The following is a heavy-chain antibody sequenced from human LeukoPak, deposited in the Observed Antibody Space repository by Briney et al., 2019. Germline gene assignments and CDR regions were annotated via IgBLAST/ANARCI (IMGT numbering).Heavy chain of an antibody. Sequence: ASVKVSCKASGGTFSSYSISWVRQAPGQGLEWMGRIIPILGIANYAQKFQGRVTITADKSTSTAYMELSSLRSEDTAVYYCARDLKSSYAQASYYSGQGTLFSVSS. CDR3: ARDLKSSYAQASYY. D-gene: IGHD5-18*01. CDR1: GGTFSSYS. J-gene: IGHJ4*02. V-gene: IGHV1-69*04. CDR2: IIPILGIA.